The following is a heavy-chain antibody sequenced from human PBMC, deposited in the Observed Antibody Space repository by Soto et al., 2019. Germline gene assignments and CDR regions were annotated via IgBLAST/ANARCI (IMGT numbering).Heavy chain of an antibody. J-gene: IGHJ5*02. CDR2: IYPDDSDT. V-gene: IGHV5-51*01. Sequence: PVESLKISCKGSGYSFNNKWIGWVRQMPGKGLEWMGIIYPDDSDTRYSPSFQGQVTISADKSISTAYLQWSSLKASDTAMYYCARPSRGEYRSGWQGGVDPRGQGTLVTLSS. CDR1: GYSFNNKW. D-gene: IGHD6-19*01. CDR3: ARPSRGEYRSGWQGGVDP.